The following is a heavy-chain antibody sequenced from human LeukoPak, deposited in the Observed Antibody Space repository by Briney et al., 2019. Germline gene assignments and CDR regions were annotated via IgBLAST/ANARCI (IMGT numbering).Heavy chain of an antibody. J-gene: IGHJ3*02. CDR3: ARGNTVIPDAFDI. Sequence: SETLSLTCTVSGGSISSSSYYWGWIRQPPGKGLEWIGSIYYSGSTYYNPSLKSRVTISVDTSKNQFSLKLSSVTAADTAVYYCARGNTVIPDAFDIWGQGTMVTVSS. V-gene: IGHV4-39*01. D-gene: IGHD2/OR15-2a*01. CDR1: GGSISSSSYY. CDR2: IYYSGST.